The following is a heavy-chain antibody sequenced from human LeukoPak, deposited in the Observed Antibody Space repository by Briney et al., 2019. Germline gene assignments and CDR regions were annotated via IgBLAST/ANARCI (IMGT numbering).Heavy chain of an antibody. V-gene: IGHV3-74*01. CDR3: TTIRPDY. D-gene: IGHD5-12*01. CDR2: IKTDESNT. J-gene: IGHJ4*02. Sequence: PGGSLRLSCAASGFTFSNYWMHWVRRAPGKGLVWVARIKTDESNTDYADSVKGRFTISRDNAKNTLYLQMNSLKADDAAVYYCTTIRPDYWGQGTLVTVSS. CDR1: GFTFSNYW.